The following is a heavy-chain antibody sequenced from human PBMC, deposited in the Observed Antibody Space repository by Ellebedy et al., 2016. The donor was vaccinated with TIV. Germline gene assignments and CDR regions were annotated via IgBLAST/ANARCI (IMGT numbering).Heavy chain of an antibody. V-gene: IGHV3-23*01. J-gene: IGHJ3*02. Sequence: GGSLRLXXAASGFTFRTYAMTWVRQAPGKGLDWVSAISGGGDSTDYADSVKGRFTISRDISKNTLYLQMDSLRAEDTAVYYRAKGRAPWGYVFEIWGQGTMVTVSS. CDR1: GFTFRTYA. CDR2: ISGGGDST. CDR3: AKGRAPWGYVFEI. D-gene: IGHD7-27*01.